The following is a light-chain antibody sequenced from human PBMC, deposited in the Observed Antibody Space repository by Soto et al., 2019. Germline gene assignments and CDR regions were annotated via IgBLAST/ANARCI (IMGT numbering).Light chain of an antibody. Sequence: QSVLTQPPSASGAPGQRVTISCSGSSSNVGSNTVSWYQQFPGTAPKLLIHSNNKRPSGXXXXXXGSXSGTSASLAISGLQSEDEADYYCAAWDDSLNASVFGGGTKVTVL. CDR2: SNN. CDR3: AAWDDSLNASV. V-gene: IGLV1-44*01. J-gene: IGLJ1*01. CDR1: SSNVGSNT.